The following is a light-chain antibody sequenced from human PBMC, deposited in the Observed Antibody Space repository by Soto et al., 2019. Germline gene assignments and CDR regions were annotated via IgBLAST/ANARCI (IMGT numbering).Light chain of an antibody. CDR3: QQYHSSPRT. V-gene: IGKV3-20*01. J-gene: IGKJ1*01. Sequence: EIVLTQSPGTLSLSPGERATLSCRASQSVSNSSLAWYQQRPGQAPRLLIYHTSNRATGIPDRFSGSGSGTDFTLTISRLEPEDFAVYYCQQYHSSPRTFGQGTKVDIK. CDR1: QSVSNSS. CDR2: HTS.